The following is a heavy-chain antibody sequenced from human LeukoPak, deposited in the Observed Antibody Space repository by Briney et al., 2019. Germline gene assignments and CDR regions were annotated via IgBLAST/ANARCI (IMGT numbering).Heavy chain of an antibody. CDR2: IYYSGST. D-gene: IGHD3-10*01. Sequence: PSETLSLTCTVSGGSISSYYWSWIRQPPGKGLEWIGYIYYSGSTNYNPSLKSRVTISVDTSKNQFSLKLSSVTAADTAVYYCARRRPANMARGVRLAFDIWGQGTMVTVSS. CDR3: ARRRPANMARGVRLAFDI. CDR1: GGSISSYY. J-gene: IGHJ3*02. V-gene: IGHV4-59*01.